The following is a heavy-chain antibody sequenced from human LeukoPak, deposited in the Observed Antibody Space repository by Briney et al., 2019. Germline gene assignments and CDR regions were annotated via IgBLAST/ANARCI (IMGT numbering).Heavy chain of an antibody. D-gene: IGHD3-10*01. V-gene: IGHV3-23*01. CDR2: ISSGGSST. CDR3: AKRVQYGSGSYHFDY. Sequence: GGSLRLSCAASGFTFSTYGMSWVRQAPGKGREWVSAISSGGSSTFYADSVKGRFTISRDNSKDTLYLQMNSLRPEDTAVYYCAKRVQYGSGSYHFDYWGQGTLVTVSS. J-gene: IGHJ4*02. CDR1: GFTFSTYG.